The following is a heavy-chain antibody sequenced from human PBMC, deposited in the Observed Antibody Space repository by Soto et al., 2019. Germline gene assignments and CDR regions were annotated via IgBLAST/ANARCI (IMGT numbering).Heavy chain of an antibody. D-gene: IGHD6-19*01. CDR3: ARDGDSSGWQSDAFDI. J-gene: IGHJ3*02. CDR2: INSDGSST. V-gene: IGHV3-74*01. CDR1: GFTFSSYW. Sequence: EVQLVESGGGLVQPGGSLRLSCAASGFTFSSYWMHWVRQAPGKGLVWVSRINSDGSSTSYADSVKGRFTISRDNAKNTLYLQMNSLRAEDTAVYYCARDGDSSGWQSDAFDIWGQGTMITVSS.